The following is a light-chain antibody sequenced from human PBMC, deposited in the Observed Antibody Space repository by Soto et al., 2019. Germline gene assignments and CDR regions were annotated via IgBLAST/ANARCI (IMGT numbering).Light chain of an antibody. CDR1: QGISSW. Sequence: DIQMTQSPSSVSASVGDRVTITCRASQGISSWLAWYRQKPGKAPDPLIYDASKLQSGVPASFSGSESGTEFTLTIASLQPDDFATYYCQQYYNYSTFGQGTKVDIK. CDR3: QQYYNYST. CDR2: DAS. V-gene: IGKV1-5*01. J-gene: IGKJ1*01.